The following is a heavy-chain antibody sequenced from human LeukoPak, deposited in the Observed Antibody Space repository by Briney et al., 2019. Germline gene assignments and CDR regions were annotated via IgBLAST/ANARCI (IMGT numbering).Heavy chain of an antibody. V-gene: IGHV4-59*01. CDR2: IYHSGGT. J-gene: IGHJ5*02. Sequence: SETLSLTCTVSGGSISSYYWSWIRQPPGKGLEWIGHIYHSGGTNYSPSLKSRVAISVDTSKNQFSLKLSSVTAADTAVYFCARTTNGGVWFDPWGQGTLVTVSS. CDR1: GGSISSYY. CDR3: ARTTNGGVWFDP. D-gene: IGHD3-16*01.